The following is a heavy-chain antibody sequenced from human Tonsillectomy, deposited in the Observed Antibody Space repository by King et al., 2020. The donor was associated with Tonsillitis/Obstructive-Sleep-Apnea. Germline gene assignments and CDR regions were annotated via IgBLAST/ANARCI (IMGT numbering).Heavy chain of an antibody. J-gene: IGHJ3*02. D-gene: IGHD3-22*01. CDR3: ARVLDYFDSSGYRAFDI. V-gene: IGHV3-7*03. CDR2: IKEDGSEK. Sequence: QLVPSGGGLVQPGGSLRLSCAASGFTFSSYWMSWVRQAPGKGLEWVANIKEDGSEKYYVDSVKGRFTISRDNAKNSLYLQMNSLRAEDTAVYYCARVLDYFDSSGYRAFDIWGQGTMVTVSS. CDR1: GFTFSSYW.